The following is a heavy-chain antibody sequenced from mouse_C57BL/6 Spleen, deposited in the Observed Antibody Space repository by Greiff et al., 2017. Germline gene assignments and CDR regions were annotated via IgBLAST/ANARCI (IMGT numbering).Heavy chain of an antibody. J-gene: IGHJ2*01. Sequence: QVQLQQPGAELVMPGASVKLSCKASGYTFTSYWMHWVKQRPGQGLEWIGEIDPSDSYTNYNQKFKGKSTLTVDKSSSTAYMELRSLTSEDSAVYFCARGDGSDYWGQGTTLTVSS. V-gene: IGHV1-69*01. CDR3: ARGDGSDY. D-gene: IGHD1-1*01. CDR1: GYTFTSYW. CDR2: IDPSDSYT.